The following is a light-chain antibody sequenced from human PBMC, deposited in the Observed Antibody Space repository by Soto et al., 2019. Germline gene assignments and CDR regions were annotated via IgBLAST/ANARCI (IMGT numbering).Light chain of an antibody. Sequence: NVLAQAPGTPCLSPGERATLSCRASQSLSGNYLAWYQQKPGQAPRVLIYRASIRATGISDRFSGSGSGTDFTLTISRLEPEDFAVYYCQHYGASPWTFGQGTKVDI. CDR2: RAS. CDR1: QSLSGNY. J-gene: IGKJ1*01. CDR3: QHYGASPWT. V-gene: IGKV3-20*01.